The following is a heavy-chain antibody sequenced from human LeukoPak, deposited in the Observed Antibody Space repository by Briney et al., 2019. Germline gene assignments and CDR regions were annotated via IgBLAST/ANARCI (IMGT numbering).Heavy chain of an antibody. CDR3: AKSSEWIVFGGVFIPSRFDY. V-gene: IGHV3-23*01. CDR2: ISVSGAGT. D-gene: IGHD3-16*01. J-gene: IGHJ4*02. CDR1: GFTYISHV. Sequence: GGSLTLSCAASGFTYISHVMSWVRQAPGKGLEWVSAISVSGAGTYYADSVKGRFTISRDNSKNTLYLQMNSLRAGDTAVYYCAKSSEWIVFGGVFIPSRFDYWGQGTLVTVSS.